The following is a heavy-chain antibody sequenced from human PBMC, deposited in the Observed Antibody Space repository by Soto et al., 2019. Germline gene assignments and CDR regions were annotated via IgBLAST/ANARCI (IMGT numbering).Heavy chain of an antibody. CDR3: AREFDGDYDNNWFDP. D-gene: IGHD4-17*01. Sequence: GGSLRLSCAASGFTFSSYGMHWVRQAPGKGLEWVAVIWYDGSNKYYADSVKGRFTISRDNSKNTLYLQMNSLRAEDTAVYYCAREFDGDYDNNWFDPWGQGTLVTVSS. V-gene: IGHV3-33*01. J-gene: IGHJ5*02. CDR2: IWYDGSNK. CDR1: GFTFSSYG.